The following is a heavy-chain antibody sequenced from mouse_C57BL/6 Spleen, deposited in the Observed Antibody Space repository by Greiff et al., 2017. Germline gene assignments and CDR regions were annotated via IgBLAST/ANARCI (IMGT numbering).Heavy chain of an antibody. CDR3: ARETYYDYDGYAMDY. Sequence: DVQLVASGGGLVKPGGSLKLSCAASGFTFSSYAMSWVRQTPEKRLEWVATISDGGSYTYYPDNVKGRFTISRDNAKNNLYLQMSHLKSEDTAMYYCARETYYDYDGYAMDYWGQGTSVTVSS. CDR1: GFTFSSYA. D-gene: IGHD2-4*01. CDR2: ISDGGSYT. J-gene: IGHJ4*01. V-gene: IGHV5-4*01.